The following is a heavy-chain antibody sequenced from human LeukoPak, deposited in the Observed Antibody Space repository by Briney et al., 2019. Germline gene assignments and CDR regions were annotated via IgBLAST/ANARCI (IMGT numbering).Heavy chain of an antibody. J-gene: IGHJ4*02. CDR2: IKEDGSEQ. D-gene: IGHD3-16*01. CDR3: ARGGSVYDY. CDR1: GFIFTIYW. V-gene: IGHV3-7*01. Sequence: GGSLRLSCAASGFIFTIYWMTWVRQAPGKGREGVTNIKEDGSEQDYVDSVEGGFTLSRDNAKNSLYLQMTSLRAEDTAVYYCARGGSVYDYWGQGTLVTVSS.